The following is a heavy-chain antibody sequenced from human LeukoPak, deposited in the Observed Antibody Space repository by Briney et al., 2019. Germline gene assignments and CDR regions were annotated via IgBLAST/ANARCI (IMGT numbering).Heavy chain of an antibody. CDR3: ARMVGLVSDY. CDR2: TYYRSKWFS. CDR1: GDSVASSSAA. J-gene: IGHJ4*02. V-gene: IGHV6-1*01. D-gene: IGHD3-10*01. Sequence: SQTLSLTCAISGDSVASSSAAWNWIRQYPSRGLEWLGRTYYRSKWFSYYAASVRSLITINPDTSKSQFSLQLKSVTPEDTAVYYCARMVGLVSDYWGQGTRVTVSS.